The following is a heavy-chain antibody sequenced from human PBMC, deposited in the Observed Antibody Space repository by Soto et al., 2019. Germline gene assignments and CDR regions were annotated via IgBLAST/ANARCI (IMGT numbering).Heavy chain of an antibody. CDR2: IKQDGSEK. J-gene: IGHJ5*02. CDR3: ANINMVRGGPHWFDT. V-gene: IGHV3-7*01. CDR1: GFTFSSYW. D-gene: IGHD3-10*01. Sequence: GGSLRLSCAASGFTFSSYWMSWVRQAPGKGLEWVANIKQDGSEKYYVDSVKGRFTISRDNAKNSLYLQMNSLRAEDTAVYYCANINMVRGGPHWFDTWGQGTLVTVSS.